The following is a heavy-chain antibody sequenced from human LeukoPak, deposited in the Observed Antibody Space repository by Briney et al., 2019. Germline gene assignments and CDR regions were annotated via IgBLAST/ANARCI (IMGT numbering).Heavy chain of an antibody. Sequence: GGSLRLSCTASGFSFSGHWMHWARQRPGKGLVWVSRISPTGSTTSYADSVRVRFTVYRDNAKNTLYLQVNNLRAEDTAVYYCARGPNSNWSGLDFWGQGTLLTVSS. D-gene: IGHD6-6*01. CDR2: ISPTGSTT. CDR3: ARGPNSNWSGLDF. CDR1: GFSFSGHW. V-gene: IGHV3-74*01. J-gene: IGHJ4*02.